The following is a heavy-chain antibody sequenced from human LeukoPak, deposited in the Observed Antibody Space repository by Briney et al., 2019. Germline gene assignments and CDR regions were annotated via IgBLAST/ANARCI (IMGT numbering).Heavy chain of an antibody. J-gene: IGHJ4*02. CDR2: MNPNSGNT. V-gene: IGHV1-8*02. CDR1: GYTFTSYD. D-gene: IGHD4-11*01. Sequence: GASVKVSFKASGYTFTSYDINWVRQATGQGLEWMGWMNPNSGNTGYAQKFQGRVTMTRDMSTSTVYMELSSLRSEDTAVYYCARDNTGYDYSNYAHFDYWGQGTLVTVSS. CDR3: ARDNTGYDYSNYAHFDY.